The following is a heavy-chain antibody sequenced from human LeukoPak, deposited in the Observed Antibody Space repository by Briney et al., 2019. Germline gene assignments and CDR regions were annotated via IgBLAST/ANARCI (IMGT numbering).Heavy chain of an antibody. CDR3: ARDRDNPKLRWHRPHGGDYYYYMDV. CDR2: ISSSGSTI. D-gene: IGHD4-23*01. J-gene: IGHJ6*03. V-gene: IGHV3-48*03. Sequence: GGSLRLSCAASGFTFSSYEMNWVRQAPGKGLEWVSYISSSGSTIYYADSVKGRFTISRDNAKNSLYLQMNSLRAEDTALYYCARDRDNPKLRWHRPHGGDYYYYMDVWGKGTTVTVSS. CDR1: GFTFSSYE.